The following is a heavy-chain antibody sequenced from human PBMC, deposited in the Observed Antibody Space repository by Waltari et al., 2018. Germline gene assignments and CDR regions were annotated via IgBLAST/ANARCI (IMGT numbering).Heavy chain of an antibody. D-gene: IGHD1-26*01. CDR2: ISSSGSTI. V-gene: IGHV3-48*03. CDR1: GFTFSSYE. Sequence: EVQLVESGGGLVQPGGSLRLSCAASGFTFSSYEMNWVRQAPGKVLEWVSYISSSGSTIYYADSVKGRFTISRDNAKNSLYLQMNSLRAEDTAVYYCATVVGATSNYWGQGTLVTVSS. J-gene: IGHJ4*02. CDR3: ATVVGATSNY.